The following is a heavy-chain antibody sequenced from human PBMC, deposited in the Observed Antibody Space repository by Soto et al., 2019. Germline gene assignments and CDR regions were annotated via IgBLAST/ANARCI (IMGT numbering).Heavy chain of an antibody. V-gene: IGHV1-69*02. Sequence: QVQLVQSGAEVKKPGSSVKVSCKASGGTFSSYTISWVRQAPGQGLEWMGRIIPILGIANYAQKFQGRVTITADKSTSTAYMELSSLRSEDTAVYYCARATTLGWLAAMGDYYYYGMDVWGQGTTVTVSS. CDR2: IIPILGIA. CDR3: ARATTLGWLAAMGDYYYYGMDV. J-gene: IGHJ6*02. D-gene: IGHD2-2*01. CDR1: GGTFSSYT.